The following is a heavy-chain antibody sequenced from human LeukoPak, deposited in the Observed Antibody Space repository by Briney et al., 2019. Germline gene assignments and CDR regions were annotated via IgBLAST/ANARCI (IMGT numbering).Heavy chain of an antibody. CDR2: LGTNGDS. D-gene: IGHD6-6*01. Sequence: GGSLRLSCVASGFSFSTYDMYWVRQAAGRGLEWVSALGTNGDSYYLGSVKGRFTISRDDGKNSLYLQMNSLGVEDTAAYYCTRELRGIASHYHDMDVWGQGTTVTVSS. CDR3: TRELRGIASHYHDMDV. V-gene: IGHV3-13*01. CDR1: GFSFSTYD. J-gene: IGHJ6*02.